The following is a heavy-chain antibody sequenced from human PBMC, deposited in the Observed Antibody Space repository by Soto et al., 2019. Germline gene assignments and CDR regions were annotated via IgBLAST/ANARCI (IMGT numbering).Heavy chain of an antibody. V-gene: IGHV3-23*01. CDR1: GFSFSSYP. J-gene: IGHJ5*02. CDR2: ISGAGIST. CDR3: VIDYLTSGGTFWFDP. Sequence: EVQLLESGGDLIQPGGSLRLSCAASGFSFSSYPMSWVRQAPGKGLEWVAAISGAGISTYYADSVRGRFTISRENSKNTLYLQISSLRAEDTGLYCCVIDYLTSGGTFWFDPWGQGTLVTVSS. D-gene: IGHD2-15*01.